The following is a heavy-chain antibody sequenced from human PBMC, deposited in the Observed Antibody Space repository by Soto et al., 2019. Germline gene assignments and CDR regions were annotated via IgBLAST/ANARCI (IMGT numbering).Heavy chain of an antibody. CDR3: AKVISTSGSSL. J-gene: IGHJ4*02. Sequence: GGSLRLSCAASGFTFSTYSMTWVRQAPGKGLAWLSSISGSGSTYYADSVKGRFTISRDNSKNTLYLQMNSLRAEDTAVYYCAKVISTSGSSLWGRGTLVTVSS. CDR1: GFTFSTYS. CDR2: ISGSGST. V-gene: IGHV3-23*01. D-gene: IGHD3-10*01.